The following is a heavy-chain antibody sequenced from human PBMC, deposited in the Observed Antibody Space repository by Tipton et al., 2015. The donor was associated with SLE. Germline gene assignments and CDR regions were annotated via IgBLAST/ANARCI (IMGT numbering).Heavy chain of an antibody. CDR1: GFTFSNAW. V-gene: IGHV4-38-2*01. CDR2: IYHSGST. Sequence: LRLSCAASGFTFSNAWMSWVRQAPGKGLEWIGSIYHSGSTYYNPSLKSRVTISVDTSKNQFSLKLRSVTAADTAVYYCARGGSFEAFDFWGQGTMVTVSS. J-gene: IGHJ3*01. D-gene: IGHD2-15*01. CDR3: ARGGSFEAFDF.